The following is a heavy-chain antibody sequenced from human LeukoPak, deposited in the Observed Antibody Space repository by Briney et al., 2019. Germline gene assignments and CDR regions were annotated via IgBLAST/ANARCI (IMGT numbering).Heavy chain of an antibody. CDR2: IYPGDSDT. CDR1: GYSFTTYW. Sequence: GESLKISCKGSGYSFTTYWIGWVRQMPGKGLEWMGIIYPGDSDTRYSPSFQGQVTISADKSINTAYLQWSSLKASDTAMYYCARPPSENSRADCSAGSCYPFDLWGQGTMVTVSS. CDR3: ARPPSENSRADCSAGSCYPFDL. V-gene: IGHV5-51*01. J-gene: IGHJ3*01. D-gene: IGHD2-15*01.